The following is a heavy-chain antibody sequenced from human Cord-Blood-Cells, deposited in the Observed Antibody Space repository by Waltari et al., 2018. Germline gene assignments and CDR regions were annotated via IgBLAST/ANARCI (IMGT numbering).Heavy chain of an antibody. CDR1: GYSFTSYW. Sequence: EVQLVQSGAEVKKPGESLKISCKGSGYSFTSYWIGWVRQMPGKGLEWMGIIYPGDSDTRYSPSFQGQVTISADKSISTADLQWSSLKASDTAMYYCARVLSDSSGYYYWFDPWGQGTLVTVSS. CDR2: IYPGDSDT. J-gene: IGHJ5*02. V-gene: IGHV5-51*01. D-gene: IGHD3-22*01. CDR3: ARVLSDSSGYYYWFDP.